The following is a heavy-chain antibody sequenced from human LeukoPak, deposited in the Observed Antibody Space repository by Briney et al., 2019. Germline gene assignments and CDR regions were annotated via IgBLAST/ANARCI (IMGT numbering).Heavy chain of an antibody. CDR2: IKQDGSDK. J-gene: IGHJ4*02. CDR1: GFTFSSSW. V-gene: IGHV3-7*05. Sequence: GRSLRLSCAASGFTFSSSWMNWVRQVPGKGLEWVANIKQDGSDKYYVDSVKGRFTISRDNAKNSLSLQMSSLRVEDTAVYYCARDNFDYWGQGTLVTVSS. CDR3: ARDNFDY.